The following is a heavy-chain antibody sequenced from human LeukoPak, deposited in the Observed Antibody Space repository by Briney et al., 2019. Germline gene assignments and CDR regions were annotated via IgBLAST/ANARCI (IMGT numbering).Heavy chain of an antibody. CDR1: GYSFTSYW. D-gene: IGHD6-19*01. V-gene: IGHV5-51*01. Sequence: GESLKISCKASGYSFTSYWIGWVRQMPGKGLEWMGIIYPGDSESRYSPSFQGQVTISADNSITTAYLQWSSLKASDTAMYYCARFYSTNGWYVTAGRSFDYWGQGTLVTVSS. J-gene: IGHJ4*02. CDR2: IYPGDSES. CDR3: ARFYSTNGWYVTAGRSFDY.